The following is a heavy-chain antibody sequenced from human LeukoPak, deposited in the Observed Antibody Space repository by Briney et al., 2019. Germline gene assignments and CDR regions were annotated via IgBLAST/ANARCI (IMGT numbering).Heavy chain of an antibody. CDR2: IRYDGSNK. D-gene: IGHD3-10*01. V-gene: IGHV3-30*02. CDR1: GFTFSSYG. J-gene: IGHJ4*02. CDR3: AKDGRNLLWFGESHHFDY. Sequence: PGGSLRLSCAASGFTFSSYGMHWVRQAPGKGLEWVAFIRYDGSNKYYADSVKGRFTISRDNSKNALYLQMNSLRAEDTAVYYCAKDGRNLLWFGESHHFDYWGQGTLVTVSS.